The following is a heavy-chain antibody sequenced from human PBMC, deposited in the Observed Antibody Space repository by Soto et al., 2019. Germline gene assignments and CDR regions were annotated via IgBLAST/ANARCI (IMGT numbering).Heavy chain of an antibody. V-gene: IGHV3-64D*08. CDR2: ISSNGGSI. Sequence: EVQVVEAGGGLVQPGGSLRLSCSASGFTFSSYALHWVRQAPGKGLEYVSGISSNGGSIFYADSVKGRFTISRDNSKNTLYPQMTGLRVDDTAVYSCVKDRFGGTSGYFDSWGQGTLVTVSS. CDR3: VKDRFGGTSGYFDS. D-gene: IGHD2-15*01. CDR1: GFTFSSYA. J-gene: IGHJ4*02.